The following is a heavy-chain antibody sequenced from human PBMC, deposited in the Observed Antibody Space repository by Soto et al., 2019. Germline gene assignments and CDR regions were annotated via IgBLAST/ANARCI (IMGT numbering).Heavy chain of an antibody. J-gene: IGHJ4*02. Sequence: GESLKISCKGSGYSFTSYWISWVRQMPGKGLEWMGRIDPSDSYTNYSPSFQGHVTISADKSISTAYLQWSSLKASDTAMYYCARHTMPVYSSGCHTTGYWGQGTLVTVSS. V-gene: IGHV5-10-1*01. CDR2: IDPSDSYT. D-gene: IGHD6-19*01. CDR3: ARHTMPVYSSGCHTTGY. CDR1: GYSFTSYW.